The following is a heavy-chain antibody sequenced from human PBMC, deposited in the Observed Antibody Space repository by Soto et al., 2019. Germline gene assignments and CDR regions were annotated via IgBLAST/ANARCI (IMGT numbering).Heavy chain of an antibody. Sequence: GGSLRLSCVASGFSFSSYTMNWVRQAPGKGLEWVSGVSGNGGNTYYADSVKGRFSISRDNSKNTLYLQLNSLRAEDTAIYYCANDRMGASGWFDTWGHGTPVTVSS. J-gene: IGHJ5*01. CDR3: ANDRMGASGWFDT. V-gene: IGHV3-23*01. CDR2: VSGNGGNT. CDR1: GFSFSSYT. D-gene: IGHD1-26*01.